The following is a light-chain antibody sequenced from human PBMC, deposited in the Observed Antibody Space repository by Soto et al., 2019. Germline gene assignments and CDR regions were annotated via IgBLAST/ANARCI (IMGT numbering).Light chain of an antibody. Sequence: QSVLTQPXSVSXSPGXSXXISXXGTSXDVGAYDYVSWYQQHPGKAPKLMLHNVSNRPSGVSNRFSGSKSGNTASLTISGLQAEDEADYYCSSYTTSSTVVFGGGTKLTVL. CDR3: SSYTTSSTVV. V-gene: IGLV2-14*01. CDR2: NVS. CDR1: SXDVGAYDY. J-gene: IGLJ2*01.